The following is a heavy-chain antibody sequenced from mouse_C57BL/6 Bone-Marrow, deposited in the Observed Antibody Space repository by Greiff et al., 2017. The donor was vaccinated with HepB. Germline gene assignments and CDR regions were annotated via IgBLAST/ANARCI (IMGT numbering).Heavy chain of an antibody. CDR3: ASTEPFDGYYFYFDY. CDR2: INPSSGYT. V-gene: IGHV1-7*01. D-gene: IGHD2-3*01. CDR1: GYTFTSYW. J-gene: IGHJ2*01. Sequence: QVQLQQSGAELAKPGASVKLSCKASGYTFTSYWMHWVKQRPGQGLEWIGYINPSSGYTKYKQKFKDKATLTADKSSSTAYMQLSSLTYEDSAVYYCASTEPFDGYYFYFDYWGQGTTLTVSS.